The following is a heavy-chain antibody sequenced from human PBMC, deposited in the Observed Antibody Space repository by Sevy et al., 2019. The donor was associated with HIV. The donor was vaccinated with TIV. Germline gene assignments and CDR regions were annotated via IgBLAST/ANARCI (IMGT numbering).Heavy chain of an antibody. V-gene: IGHV3-21*01. CDR3: ARGLRLGELSSYY. D-gene: IGHD3-16*02. CDR1: GFTFSTYN. CDR2: ISSSSTYI. J-gene: IGHJ4*02. Sequence: GGSLRLSCAASGFTFSTYNMNWVRQAPGKGLEWVSSISSSSTYIYYADSVKGRFTISRDNAKNSLYLQMNSLRAEDTAVYYCARGLRLGELSSYYWGQGTLVTVSS.